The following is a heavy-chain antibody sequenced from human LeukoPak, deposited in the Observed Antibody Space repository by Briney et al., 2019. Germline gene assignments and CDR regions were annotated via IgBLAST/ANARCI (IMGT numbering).Heavy chain of an antibody. D-gene: IGHD3-22*01. CDR1: GGTFSSYT. Sequence: SVTLSCKASGGTFSSYTISWARQAPAQGLEGMGRIIPILGIANYAQKFQGRVTITADKTTSTAYMVLSSLRSEDTAVYYCARARGYHDSSGYGYWGQGTLVTVSS. J-gene: IGHJ4*02. CDR3: ARARGYHDSSGYGY. CDR2: IIPILGIA. V-gene: IGHV1-69*02.